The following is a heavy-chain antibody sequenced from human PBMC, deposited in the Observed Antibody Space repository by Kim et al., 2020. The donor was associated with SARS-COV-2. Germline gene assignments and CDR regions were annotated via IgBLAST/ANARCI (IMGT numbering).Heavy chain of an antibody. V-gene: IGHV4-39*01. J-gene: IGHJ2*01. D-gene: IGHD3-22*01. CDR3: ARPDDSSPYWYFDL. Sequence: SETLSLTCTVSGGSISSSSYYWGWIRQPPGKGLEWIGSIYYSGSTYYNPSLKSRVTISVDTSKNQFSLKLSSVTAADTAVYYCARPDDSSPYWYFDLWGRGTLVTVSS. CDR1: GGSISSSSYY. CDR2: IYYSGST.